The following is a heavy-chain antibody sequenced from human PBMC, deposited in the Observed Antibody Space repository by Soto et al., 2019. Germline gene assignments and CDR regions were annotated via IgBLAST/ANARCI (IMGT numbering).Heavy chain of an antibody. J-gene: IGHJ6*02. CDR3: TTKPGDCIITICSYYYYYGMDV. Sequence: EVQLVESGGGLVKPGGSLRLSCAASGFTFSNAWMNWVRQAPGKGLEWVGRIKSKTDGGTTDYAAPVKGRFTISRDDSKNTLYQQMNSLKTEDTAVYYCTTKPGDCIITICSYYYYYGMDVWGQGTTVTVSS. D-gene: IGHD2-2*01. CDR2: IKSKTDGGTT. V-gene: IGHV3-15*07. CDR1: GFTFSNAW.